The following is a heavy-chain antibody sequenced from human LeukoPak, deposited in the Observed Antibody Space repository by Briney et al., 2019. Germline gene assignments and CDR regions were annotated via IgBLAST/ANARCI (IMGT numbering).Heavy chain of an antibody. D-gene: IGHD3-10*01. J-gene: IGHJ5*02. CDR1: GGSISSYY. V-gene: IGHV4-4*07. CDR2: IYTSGST. Sequence: MPSETLSLTCTVSGGSISSYYWSWIRQPAGKGLEWIGRIYTSGSTNYNPSLKSRVTMSVDTSKNQFSLKLSSVTAADTAVYYCARDVLLWFGELGWFDPWGQGTLVTVSS. CDR3: ARDVLLWFGELGWFDP.